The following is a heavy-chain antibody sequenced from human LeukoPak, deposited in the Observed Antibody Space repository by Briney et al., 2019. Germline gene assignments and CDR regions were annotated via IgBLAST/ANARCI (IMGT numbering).Heavy chain of an antibody. CDR3: ALVRAAMEYYYYYMDV. CDR2: ISGSGGST. J-gene: IGHJ6*03. V-gene: IGHV3-23*01. CDR1: GFTFSSYA. Sequence: PGGSLRLSCAASGFTFSSYAMSWVRQAPGKGLEWVSAISGSGGSTYYADSVKGRFTISRDNSKNTLYLQMNSLRAEDTAVYYCALVRAAMEYYYYYMDVWGKGTTVTVSS. D-gene: IGHD2-2*01.